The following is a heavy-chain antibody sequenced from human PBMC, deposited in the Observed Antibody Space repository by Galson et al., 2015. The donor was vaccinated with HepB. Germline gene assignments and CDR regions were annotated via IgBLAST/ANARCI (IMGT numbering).Heavy chain of an antibody. CDR1: GFTFSSCA. CDR3: AKGQPRTCIFGVVILAWDY. J-gene: IGHJ4*02. D-gene: IGHD3-3*02. V-gene: IGHV3-23*01. CDR2: IGGYGFDT. Sequence: SLRLSCAASGFTFSSCAMTWVRQAPGKGLEWISSIGGYGFDTYYADSVKGRFTISRDNSKNTVYLQMNSLRVAYTGVYFCAKGQPRTCIFGVVILAWDYWGQGTLVTVSS.